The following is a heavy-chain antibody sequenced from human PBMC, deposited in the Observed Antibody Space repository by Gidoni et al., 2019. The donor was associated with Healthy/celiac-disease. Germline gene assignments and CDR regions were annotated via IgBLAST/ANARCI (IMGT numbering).Heavy chain of an antibody. CDR3: ARDQEYYDILTGYYYYFDY. J-gene: IGHJ4*02. CDR2: LNPNSGGT. CDR1: GYTFTGSY. D-gene: IGHD3-9*01. V-gene: IGHV1-2*02. Sequence: QVQLVQSGAEVKKPGASVKVSCKASGYTFTGSYMHWVRQAPGQGLEWMGWLNPNSGGTNYAQKFQGRVTMTRDTSISTAYMELSRLRSDDTAVYYCARDQEYYDILTGYYYYFDYWGQGTLVTVSS.